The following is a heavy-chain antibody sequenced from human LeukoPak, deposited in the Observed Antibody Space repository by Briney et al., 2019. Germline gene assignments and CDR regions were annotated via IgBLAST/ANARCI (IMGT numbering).Heavy chain of an antibody. CDR1: GGSISSGSYY. J-gene: IGHJ5*02. Sequence: PSQTLSLTCTVSGGSISSGSYYWSWIRQPAGKGLEWIGRIYTSGSTNYNPSLKSRVTISVDTSKNQFSLKLSSVTAADTAVYYCARYEKTWGSGWFDPWGQGTLVTVFS. CDR2: IYTSGST. CDR3: ARYEKTWGSGWFDP. V-gene: IGHV4-61*02. D-gene: IGHD3-16*01.